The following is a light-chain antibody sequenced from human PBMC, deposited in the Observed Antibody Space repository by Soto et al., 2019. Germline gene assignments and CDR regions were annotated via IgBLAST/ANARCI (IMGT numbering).Light chain of an antibody. CDR3: QQYGSSPRT. CDR1: QSVSASH. CDR2: GAS. Sequence: IVLTQSPGTLSLSPGERATLSCRASQSVSASHLAWYQQKPGQAPRLLIYGASSRATGIPDRFSGSGSGRDFTLTISRLEPEDFAVYYCQQYGSSPRTFGQGTKV. V-gene: IGKV3-20*01. J-gene: IGKJ1*01.